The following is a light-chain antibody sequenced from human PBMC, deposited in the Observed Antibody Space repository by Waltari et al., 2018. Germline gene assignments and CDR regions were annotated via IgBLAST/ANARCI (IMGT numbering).Light chain of an antibody. J-gene: IGLJ3*02. V-gene: IGLV2-14*03. Sequence: QSALTQPASVSGFPGQSITIPCPGASSDVGAYNHVPWYQQHPGKAPKLMIYGVANRPSGVSNRFSGSKSGNTASLTISGLQAEDEADYYCTSYTSSSTWVFGGGTKLTVL. CDR3: TSYTSSSTWV. CDR1: SSDVGAYNH. CDR2: GVA.